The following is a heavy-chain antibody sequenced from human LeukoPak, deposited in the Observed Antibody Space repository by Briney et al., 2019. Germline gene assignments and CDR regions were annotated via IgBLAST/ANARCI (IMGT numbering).Heavy chain of an antibody. D-gene: IGHD3-22*01. V-gene: IGHV1-2*02. Sequence: ASVKVSCKASGYTFTGHDIHWVRQAPGQGLEWMGWISPNGGVTDYAQKFQGRVTMTRDTSISTAYMELSWLRSDDTAVYYCARAMDSGGYNYVAFDYWGQGALATVSS. CDR3: ARAMDSGGYNYVAFDY. CDR1: GYTFTGHD. CDR2: ISPNGGVT. J-gene: IGHJ4*02.